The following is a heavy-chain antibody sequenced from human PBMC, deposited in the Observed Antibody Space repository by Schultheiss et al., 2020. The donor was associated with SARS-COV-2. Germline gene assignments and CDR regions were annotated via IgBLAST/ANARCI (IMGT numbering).Heavy chain of an antibody. J-gene: IGHJ3*02. V-gene: IGHV4-39*07. Sequence: SETLSLTCTVSGGSISSSSYYWGWIRQPPGKGLEWIGSIYYSGSTNYNPSLKSRVTMSVDTSKNQFSLKLSSVTAADTAVYYCARDNPIVATIEGFAFDIWGQGTMVTVSS. D-gene: IGHD5-12*01. CDR3: ARDNPIVATIEGFAFDI. CDR2: IYYSGST. CDR1: GGSISSSSYY.